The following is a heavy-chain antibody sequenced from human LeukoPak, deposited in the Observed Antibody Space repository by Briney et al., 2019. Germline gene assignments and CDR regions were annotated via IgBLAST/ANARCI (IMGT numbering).Heavy chain of an antibody. D-gene: IGHD2-15*01. V-gene: IGHV3-74*01. Sequence: GGSLRLSCAASGFTFSTYWMHWVRQAPGKGLVWVSHINTDGSSTTYVDSVKGRFTISRDNAKNSLYLRMTSLRAEDTAVYYCARGVVAAEGYYYYYMDVWGKGTTVTVSS. J-gene: IGHJ6*03. CDR1: GFTFSTYW. CDR3: ARGVVAAEGYYYYYMDV. CDR2: INTDGSST.